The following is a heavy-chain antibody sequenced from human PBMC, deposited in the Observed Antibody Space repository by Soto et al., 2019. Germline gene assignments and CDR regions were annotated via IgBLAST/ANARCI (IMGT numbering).Heavy chain of an antibody. Sequence: EVQLVESGGGLVQPGRSLRLSCADSGFTFDDYAMHWVRQAPGMGLEWVSGISWNSGSIGYADSVKGRVTISRDNANHSRDLQMNSLSAEDTALYYCAKELGYCTNGVCSYYFDSLGQGTLVTVSS. V-gene: IGHV3-9*01. J-gene: IGHJ4*02. CDR2: ISWNSGSI. CDR1: GFTFDDYA. CDR3: AKELGYCTNGVCSYYFDS. D-gene: IGHD2-8*01.